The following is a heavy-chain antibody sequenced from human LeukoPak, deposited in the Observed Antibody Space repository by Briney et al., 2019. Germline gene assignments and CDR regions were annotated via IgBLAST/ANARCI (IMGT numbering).Heavy chain of an antibody. CDR2: IIWNGGST. CDR1: GLTFDDYG. Sequence: GRSLRLSCAAAGLTFDDYGMSCVRPPPRDGMEWVSGIIWNGGSTGYADSVKGRFTISRDNAKNSLYLQMNSLRAEDTALYYCARGGDIVGAAYFDYWGQGTLVTVSS. J-gene: IGHJ4*02. CDR3: ARGGDIVGAAYFDY. V-gene: IGHV3-20*04. D-gene: IGHD1-26*01.